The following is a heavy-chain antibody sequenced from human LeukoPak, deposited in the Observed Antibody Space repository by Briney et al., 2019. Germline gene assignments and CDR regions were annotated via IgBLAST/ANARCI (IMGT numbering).Heavy chain of an antibody. D-gene: IGHD1-26*01. J-gene: IGHJ4*02. Sequence: GGSLRLSCAASGFTFTSYWMTWVRQAPGKGLEWVANIKQDGSEKYYVDSVKGRFTISRDNAKNSLHLQMDSLRVEDTAVYYCARVRGSQSFDYWGQGTLVTVSS. V-gene: IGHV3-7*01. CDR3: ARVRGSQSFDY. CDR1: GFTFTSYW. CDR2: IKQDGSEK.